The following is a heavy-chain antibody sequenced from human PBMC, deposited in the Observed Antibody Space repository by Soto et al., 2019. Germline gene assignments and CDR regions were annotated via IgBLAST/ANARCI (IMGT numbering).Heavy chain of an antibody. D-gene: IGHD6-19*01. CDR3: ATNAVAGTPIDY. CDR1: GDSISSSNW. CDR2: IYHSGST. J-gene: IGHJ4*02. V-gene: IGHV4-4*02. Sequence: QVQLQESGPGLVKPSGTLSLTCAVSGDSISSSNWWTWVRQPPGKGLEWIGEIYHSGSTSYNPSLKSRVTISVDKSKNHFSLKLSSVTAAYTAVYYCATNAVAGTPIDYWGQGTLVTVSS.